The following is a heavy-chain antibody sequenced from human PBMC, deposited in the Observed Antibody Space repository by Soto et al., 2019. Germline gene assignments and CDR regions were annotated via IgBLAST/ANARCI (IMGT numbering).Heavy chain of an antibody. V-gene: IGHV4-39*01. CDR3: ARGHGGITVFGAPGHFDY. D-gene: IGHD3-3*01. Sequence: QLQLQESGPGLVKPSETLSLTCTVSGGSISSGSYYWGWIRQPPGKGLEWIGSIYYSGSTYYNPSLKSRDTISVDTSKNQFSLKLSSVTAADTAVYFCARGHGGITVFGAPGHFDYWGQGTLVTVSS. CDR1: GGSISSGSYY. CDR2: IYYSGST. J-gene: IGHJ4*02.